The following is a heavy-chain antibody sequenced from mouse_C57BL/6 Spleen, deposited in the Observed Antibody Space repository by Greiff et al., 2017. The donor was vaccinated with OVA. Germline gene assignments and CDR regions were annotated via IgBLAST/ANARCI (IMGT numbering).Heavy chain of an antibody. CDR2: IHPNSGST. V-gene: IGHV1-64*01. J-gene: IGHJ3*01. Sequence: QVQLQQPGAELVKPGASVKLSCKASGYTFTSYWMHWVKQRPGQGLEWIGMIHPNSGSTNYNEKFKGKATLTVDKSSSTAYMQLSSLTSEDSAVYYCARYGVDAPFADWGQGTLVTVSA. D-gene: IGHD1-1*02. CDR3: ARYGVDAPFAD. CDR1: GYTFTSYW.